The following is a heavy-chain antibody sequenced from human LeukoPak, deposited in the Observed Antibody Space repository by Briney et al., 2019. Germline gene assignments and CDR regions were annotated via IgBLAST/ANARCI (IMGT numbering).Heavy chain of an antibody. CDR3: VADVPPPYGGLSEAQIDF. CDR1: GFTFSSAW. V-gene: IGHV3-15*01. CDR2: IKSKVDGETK. J-gene: IGHJ4*02. Sequence: GVSLRLYCAASGFTFSSAWMSWLRQAPGKGLEWVARIKSKVDGETKEYASPVKGRFMISRDDSRNTLSLEMNSLKTEDTGMNHCVADVPPPYGGLSEAQIDFWGQGTLVTVSS. D-gene: IGHD4/OR15-4a*01.